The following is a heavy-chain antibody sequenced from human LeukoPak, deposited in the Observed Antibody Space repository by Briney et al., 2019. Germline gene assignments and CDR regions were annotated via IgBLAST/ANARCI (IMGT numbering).Heavy chain of an antibody. CDR3: AKGKWLLLS. Sequence: LEWVSLISGDGGSTYYADSVKGRFTISRDNSKNSLYLQMNSLRTEDTALYYCAKGKWLLLSWGQGTLVTVSS. J-gene: IGHJ5*02. V-gene: IGHV3-43*02. D-gene: IGHD3-22*01. CDR2: ISGDGGST.